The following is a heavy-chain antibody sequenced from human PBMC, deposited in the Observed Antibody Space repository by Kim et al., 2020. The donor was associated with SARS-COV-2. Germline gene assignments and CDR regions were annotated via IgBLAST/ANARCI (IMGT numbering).Heavy chain of an antibody. J-gene: IGHJ4*02. CDR2: IYHSGST. CDR3: ARDGGYGSGSYLDY. V-gene: IGHV4-4*02. CDR1: GGSISSSNW. D-gene: IGHD3-10*01. Sequence: SETLSLTCAVSGGSISSSNWWSWVRQPPGKGLEWIGEIYHSGSTNYNPPLKSRVTISVDKSKNQFSLKLSSVTAADTAVYYCARDGGYGSGSYLDYWGQGTLVTVSS.